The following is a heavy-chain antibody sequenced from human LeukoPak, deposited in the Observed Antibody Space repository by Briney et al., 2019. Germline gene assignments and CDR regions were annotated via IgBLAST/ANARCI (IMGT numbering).Heavy chain of an antibody. Sequence: SETLSLTCTVSGDSIINYYWSWIRQPPGKGLEWIGYIYYIGTTNYNSSLKSRVTISIDTSKNQFSLKLSSVTAADTAVYYCAREGVGSSGYYPFDYWGQGILVTVSS. CDR3: AREGVGSSGYYPFDY. J-gene: IGHJ4*02. CDR2: IYYIGTT. CDR1: GDSIINYY. V-gene: IGHV4-59*13. D-gene: IGHD3-22*01.